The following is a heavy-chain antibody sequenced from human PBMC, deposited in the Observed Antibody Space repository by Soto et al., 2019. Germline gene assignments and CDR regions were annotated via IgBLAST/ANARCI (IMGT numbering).Heavy chain of an antibody. CDR1: GFTFSSYS. J-gene: IGHJ5*02. CDR2: ISSTSTI. Sequence: EVQLVESGGGLVQPGGSLRLSCAASGFTFSSYSMNWVRQAPGKGLEWVSYISSTSTIYYADSVKGRFTISRDNAKNSLYLQMNSLRDEDTAVYYCAREGGSVNWFDPWGQGTLVTVSS. V-gene: IGHV3-48*02. CDR3: AREGGSVNWFDP. D-gene: IGHD1-26*01.